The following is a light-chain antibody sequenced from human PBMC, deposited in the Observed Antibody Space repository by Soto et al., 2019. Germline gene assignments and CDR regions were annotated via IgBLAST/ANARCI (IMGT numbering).Light chain of an antibody. V-gene: IGLV1-47*01. CDR1: SSNIGSNY. Sequence: ALTQPPSASGTPGQSVTISCSGSSSNIGSNYVYWYQQLPGTAPKLLIYRNNQRPSGVPNRFSGSKSGTSASLAISGLRSEDEADYYCAAWDDSLSGSYVFGTGTKVTVL. J-gene: IGLJ1*01. CDR3: AAWDDSLSGSYV. CDR2: RNN.